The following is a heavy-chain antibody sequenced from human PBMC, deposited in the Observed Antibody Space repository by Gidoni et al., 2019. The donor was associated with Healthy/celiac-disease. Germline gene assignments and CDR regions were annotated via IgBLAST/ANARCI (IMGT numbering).Heavy chain of an antibody. V-gene: IGHV4-34*01. CDR1: GGSFSGYY. D-gene: IGHD3-22*01. Sequence: QVQLQQWGAGLLKPSETLSLTCAVYGGSFSGYYWSWIRKPPGRGLEWIGEINHSGSTNYHPSLKSRGTISGDTSKNQFSLKLSSVTAADTAVYYCARAQGAYHRPYYYDSSGDRMGPPRSEYFQHWGQGTRVTVSS. CDR3: ARAQGAYHRPYYYDSSGDRMGPPRSEYFQH. J-gene: IGHJ1*01. CDR2: INHSGST.